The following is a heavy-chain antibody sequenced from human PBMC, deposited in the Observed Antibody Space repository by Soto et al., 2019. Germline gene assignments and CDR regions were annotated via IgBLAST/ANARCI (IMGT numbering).Heavy chain of an antibody. CDR2: INAGNGNT. CDR1: GYTFTSYA. CDR3: AKDDSSGYPHVYY. Sequence: GASVKVSCKASGYTFTSYAMHWVRQAPGQRLEWMGWINAGNGNTKYSQKFQGRVTITRDTSASTAYMELSSLRSEDTAVYYCAKDDSSGYPHVYYWGQGTLVTVSS. D-gene: IGHD3-22*01. J-gene: IGHJ4*02. V-gene: IGHV1-3*01.